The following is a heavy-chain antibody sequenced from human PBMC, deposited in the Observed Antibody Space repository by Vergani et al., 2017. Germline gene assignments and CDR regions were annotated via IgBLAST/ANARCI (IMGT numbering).Heavy chain of an antibody. J-gene: IGHJ5*02. Sequence: QVQLQESGPGLVKPSQTLSLTCTVSGGSISSGSYYWSWIRQPAGKGLEWIGRIYTSGSTNYNPSLKSRVTISVDASKNQFSLKLSSVTAADTAVYYCAGETGYSSAGRFDPWGQGTLVTVSS. V-gene: IGHV4-61*02. CDR1: GGSISSGSYY. D-gene: IGHD6-19*01. CDR3: AGETGYSSAGRFDP. CDR2: IYTSGST.